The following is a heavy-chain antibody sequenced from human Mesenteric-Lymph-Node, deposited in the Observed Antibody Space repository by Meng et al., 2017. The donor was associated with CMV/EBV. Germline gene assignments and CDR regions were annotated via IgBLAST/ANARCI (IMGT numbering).Heavy chain of an antibody. CDR3: ARDNRGKRYPLGSYYYGMDV. Sequence: GSLRLSCTVSGGSVSSGSYYWSWIRQPPGKGLEWIGYIYYSGSTNYNPSLKSRVTISVDTSKNQFSLKMSSVTAADTAVYYCARDNRGKRYPLGSYYYGMDVWGQGTTVTVSS. CDR2: IYYSGST. CDR1: GGSVSSGSYY. V-gene: IGHV4-61*01. D-gene: IGHD1-14*01. J-gene: IGHJ6*02.